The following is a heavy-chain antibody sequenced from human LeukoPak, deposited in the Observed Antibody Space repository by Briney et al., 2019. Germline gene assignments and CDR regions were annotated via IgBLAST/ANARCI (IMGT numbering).Heavy chain of an antibody. CDR2: ILPIFGIA. Sequence: GSSVKVSCKASGGTFSSYAISWVRQAPGQGLEWMGRILPIFGIANYAQKFQGRVTITADKSTSTAYMELSSLRSEDTAVYYCAREEQLAPFDYWGQGTLVTVSS. V-gene: IGHV1-69*04. CDR1: GGTFSSYA. J-gene: IGHJ4*02. D-gene: IGHD6-6*01. CDR3: AREEQLAPFDY.